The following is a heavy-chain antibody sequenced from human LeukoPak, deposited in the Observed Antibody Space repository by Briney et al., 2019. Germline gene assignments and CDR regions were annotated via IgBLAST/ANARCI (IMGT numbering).Heavy chain of an antibody. D-gene: IGHD3-22*01. J-gene: IGHJ4*02. V-gene: IGHV3-30*04. CDR2: ISYDGSNK. CDR1: GFTFSSYA. CDR3: ARDYYYASSGYYHHFDY. Sequence: GGSLRLSCAASGFTFSSYAMHWVRQAPGKGLEWVAVISYDGSNKYYSDSVKGRFTISRDNSKNTLYLQMNSLRAEDTAVYYCARDYYYASSGYYHHFDYWGQGTLVTVSS.